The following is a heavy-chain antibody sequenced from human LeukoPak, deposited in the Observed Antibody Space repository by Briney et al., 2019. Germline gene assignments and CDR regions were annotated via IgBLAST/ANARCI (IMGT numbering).Heavy chain of an antibody. CDR3: ARHRNYYGSGEWKNYNWFDP. D-gene: IGHD3-10*01. J-gene: IGHJ5*02. CDR1: GGSISSSSYY. Sequence: PSETLSLTCTVSGGSISSSSYYWGWIRQPPGKGLEWIGSIYYSGSTYYNPSLKSRVTISVYTSKNQFTLKLSSVTAADPAVYYCARHRNYYGSGEWKNYNWFDPWGQGTLVTVSA. V-gene: IGHV4-39*01. CDR2: IYYSGST.